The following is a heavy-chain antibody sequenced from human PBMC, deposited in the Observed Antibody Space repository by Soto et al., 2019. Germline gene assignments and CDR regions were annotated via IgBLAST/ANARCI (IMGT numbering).Heavy chain of an antibody. CDR3: ARGTWQWLTFDY. CDR1: GGTFSSYA. Sequence: SVKVSCKASGGTFSSYAISWVRQAPGQGLEWMGGIIPIFGTANYAQKFQGRVTITADESTSTAYMELSSLRSEDTAVYYCARGTWQWLTFDYWGQGTLVTVSS. D-gene: IGHD6-19*01. J-gene: IGHJ4*02. V-gene: IGHV1-69*13. CDR2: IIPIFGTA.